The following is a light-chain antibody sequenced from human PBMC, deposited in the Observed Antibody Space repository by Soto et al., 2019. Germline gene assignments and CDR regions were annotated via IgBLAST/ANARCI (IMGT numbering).Light chain of an antibody. J-gene: IGKJ4*01. Sequence: DIQMTQSPSTLSASVGDRVTITCRASQSISSWLAWYQQKPGKAPKLLIYKASSLESGVPSRFSGSGSGTAFTLTISSLQPADFATYYCQQYNSYPLTFGGVAKVEI. CDR1: QSISSW. V-gene: IGKV1-5*03. CDR2: KAS. CDR3: QQYNSYPLT.